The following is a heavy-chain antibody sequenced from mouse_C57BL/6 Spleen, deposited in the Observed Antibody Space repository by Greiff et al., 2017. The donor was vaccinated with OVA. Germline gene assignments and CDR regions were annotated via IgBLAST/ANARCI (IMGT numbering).Heavy chain of an antibody. J-gene: IGHJ4*01. D-gene: IGHD2-3*01. V-gene: IGHV1-52*01. Sequence: QVQLKQPGAELVRPGSSVKLSCKASGYTFTSYWMHWVKQRPIQGLEWIGNIDPSDSETHYNQKFKDKATLTVDKSSSTAYMQLSSLTSEDAAVYYCARSDGGMDYWGQGTSVTVSS. CDR3: ARSDGGMDY. CDR2: IDPSDSET. CDR1: GYTFTSYW.